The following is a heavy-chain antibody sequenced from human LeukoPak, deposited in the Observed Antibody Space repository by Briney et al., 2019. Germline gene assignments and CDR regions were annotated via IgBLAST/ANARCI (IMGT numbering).Heavy chain of an antibody. Sequence: SETLSLTCAVSGVSISSGGYSWSWIRQPPGKGLEWIGYIYHSGSTYYNPSLKSRVTISVDRFKNQFSLKLSSVTAADTAVYYCARAMVVAATHFDYWGQGTPVTVSS. CDR3: ARAMVVAATHFDY. V-gene: IGHV4-30-2*01. CDR1: GVSISSGGYS. CDR2: IYHSGST. J-gene: IGHJ4*02. D-gene: IGHD2-15*01.